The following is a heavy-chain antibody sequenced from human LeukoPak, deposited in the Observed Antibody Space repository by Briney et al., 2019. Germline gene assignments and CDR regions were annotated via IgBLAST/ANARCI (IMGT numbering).Heavy chain of an antibody. CDR3: ARDIHYYGSGRNYYYYGMDV. Sequence: ASVKVSCKASGYTFTSYGISWVRQAPGQGLEWMGWISAYNGNINYAQKLQGRVTMTTDTSTSTAYMELRSLRSDDTAVYYCARDIHYYGSGRNYYYYGMDVWGQGTTVTVSS. J-gene: IGHJ6*02. CDR2: ISAYNGNI. V-gene: IGHV1-18*01. D-gene: IGHD3-10*01. CDR1: GYTFTSYG.